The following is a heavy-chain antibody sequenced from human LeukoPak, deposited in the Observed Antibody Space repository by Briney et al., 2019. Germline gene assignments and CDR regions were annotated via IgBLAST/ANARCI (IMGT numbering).Heavy chain of an antibody. J-gene: IGHJ5*02. CDR1: GFTFSSYA. CDR2: ISGSGGST. CDR3: ARIPRDYDFWSGSSNWFDP. Sequence: PGGSLRLSCAASGFTFSSYAMSWVRQAPGKGLEWVSAISGSGGSTYYADSVKGRFTISRGNSKNTLYLQMNSLRAEDTAVYYCARIPRDYDFWSGSSNWFDPWGQGTLVTVSS. D-gene: IGHD3-3*01. V-gene: IGHV3-23*01.